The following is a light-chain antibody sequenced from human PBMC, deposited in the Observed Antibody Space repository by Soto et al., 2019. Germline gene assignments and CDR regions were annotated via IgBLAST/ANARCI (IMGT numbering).Light chain of an antibody. CDR1: SSDVGGYNY. Sequence: QSALTQPASVSGSPGQSITISCTGTSSDVGGYNYVSWYQQHPGKAPKLMIYDVSNRPSGVSNRFSGSKSGNTASLTISGLQAEDEADYYCSSYRISSTYVFGYGTKVTVL. V-gene: IGLV2-14*01. CDR2: DVS. J-gene: IGLJ1*01. CDR3: SSYRISSTYV.